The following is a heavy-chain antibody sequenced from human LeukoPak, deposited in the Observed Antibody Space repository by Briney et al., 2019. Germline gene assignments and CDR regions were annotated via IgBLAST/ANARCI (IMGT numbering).Heavy chain of an antibody. CDR2: MKPNSDDT. J-gene: IGHJ6*02. Sequence: ASVKVSCKASGYTFTNFDINWVRQATGQGLEWMGWMKPNSDDTGYAQKFHGRVTMARNTSISTAYMELSSLRSEDTAVYYCARNRRRENGMDVWGQGTTVTVSS. D-gene: IGHD1-14*01. CDR1: GYTFTNFD. CDR3: ARNRRRENGMDV. V-gene: IGHV1-8*01.